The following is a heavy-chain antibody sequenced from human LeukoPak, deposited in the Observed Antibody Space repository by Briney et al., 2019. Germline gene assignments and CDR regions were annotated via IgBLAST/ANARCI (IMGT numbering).Heavy chain of an antibody. CDR2: ISSSSSYI. J-gene: IGHJ3*02. CDR1: GFTFSSYS. Sequence: GGSLRLSCAASGFTFSSYSMNWVRQAPGKGLEWVSSISSSSSYIYYADSVKGRFTISRDNAKNSLYLHMNSLRAEDTAVYYCAREPIVVVPAAPDAFDIWGQGTMVTVSS. CDR3: AREPIVVVPAAPDAFDI. D-gene: IGHD2-2*01. V-gene: IGHV3-21*01.